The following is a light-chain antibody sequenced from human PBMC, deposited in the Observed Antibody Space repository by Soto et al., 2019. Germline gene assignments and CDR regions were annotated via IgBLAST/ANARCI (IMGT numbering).Light chain of an antibody. CDR2: GAS. CDR1: QSVSSN. J-gene: IGKJ4*02. CDR3: KQYNKWPPLT. Sequence: EIVMTQSPATLSVSPGERDTLSCRASQSVSSNLAWYQQKPGQAPRLLIYGASTRATGIPARFSGSGSGTEFTLTISSLQSEDFAVYYCKQYNKWPPLTFGGGTKVEIK. V-gene: IGKV3-15*01.